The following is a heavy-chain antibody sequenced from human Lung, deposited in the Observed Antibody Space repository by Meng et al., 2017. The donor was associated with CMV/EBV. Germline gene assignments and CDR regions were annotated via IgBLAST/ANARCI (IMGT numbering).Heavy chain of an antibody. CDR3: AREFSGTTYYYDSSGYFAFDI. J-gene: IGHJ3*02. D-gene: IGHD3-22*01. CDR1: GFTFSSYA. CDR2: ISYDGSNK. V-gene: IGHV3-30-3*01. Sequence: SXKISXAASGFTFSSYAMHWVRQAPGKGLEWVAVISYDGSNKYYADSVKGRFTISRDNSKNTLYLQMNSLRAEDTAVYYCAREFSGTTYYYDSSGYFAFDIWGQGXMVTVSS.